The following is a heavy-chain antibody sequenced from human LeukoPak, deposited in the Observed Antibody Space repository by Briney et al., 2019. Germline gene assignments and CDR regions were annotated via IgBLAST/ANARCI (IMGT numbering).Heavy chain of an antibody. CDR2: LSWGSGSR. J-gene: IGHJ4*02. CDR1: GFSFDAYA. CDR3: AKGISGGLSGQLDY. Sequence: GRSLRLSCVASGFSFDAYAMHWVRQVPGKGLEWVSGLSWGSGSRGYADSVKGRFTMSRDNAKNSLYLQMNSLGAEDSGLYYCAKGISGGLSGQLDYWGQGTLVTVSS. D-gene: IGHD2-8*02. V-gene: IGHV3-9*01.